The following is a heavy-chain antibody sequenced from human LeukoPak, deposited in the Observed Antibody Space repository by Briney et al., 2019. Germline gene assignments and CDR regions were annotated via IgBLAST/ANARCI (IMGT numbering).Heavy chain of an antibody. CDR2: ISGSGGSA. D-gene: IGHD6-19*01. CDR1: EFTFSSYA. J-gene: IGHJ5*02. CDR3: AKDAMAVAGNVNWFDP. Sequence: GGSLRLSCAASEFTFSSYAMSWVRQAPGKGLEWVSVISGSGGSAYYADSVKGRFTISRDNSENTLYLQLNSLRAEDTAVYYCAKDAMAVAGNVNWFDPWAREPWSPSPQ. V-gene: IGHV3-23*01.